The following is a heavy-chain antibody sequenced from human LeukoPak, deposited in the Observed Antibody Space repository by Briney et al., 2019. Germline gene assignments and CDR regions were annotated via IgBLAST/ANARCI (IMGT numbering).Heavy chain of an antibody. Sequence: GASVKVSCKASGYTFTSYGISWVRQAPGQGLEWMGWINVGKGNTKYSEKIQGRVTITRDPSASTAYMELSSLRSEDTAVYYCAREIGYGRPFDYWGQGTLVTVSS. D-gene: IGHD5-18*01. J-gene: IGHJ4*02. V-gene: IGHV1-18*01. CDR1: GYTFTSYG. CDR2: INVGKGNT. CDR3: AREIGYGRPFDY.